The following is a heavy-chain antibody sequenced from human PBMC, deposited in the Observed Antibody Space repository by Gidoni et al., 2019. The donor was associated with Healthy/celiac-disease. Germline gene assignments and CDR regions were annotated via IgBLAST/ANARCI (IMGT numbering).Heavy chain of an antibody. V-gene: IGHV3-23*01. Sequence: EVQLLESGGGLGQPGGSLGLSCAASGFTLSSHAMSWVRQAPGKGLEWVSGISGSGGSTHYADSVKGRFTISRDNSKNTLYLQMHSLRAEDTAVYYCAKANDSLGNLDYWGQGTLVTVSS. CDR3: AKANDSLGNLDY. CDR1: GFTLSSHA. J-gene: IGHJ4*02. CDR2: ISGSGGST. D-gene: IGHD7-27*01.